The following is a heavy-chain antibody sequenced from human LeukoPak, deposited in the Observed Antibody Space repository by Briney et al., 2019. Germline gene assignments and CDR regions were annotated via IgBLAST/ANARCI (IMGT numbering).Heavy chain of an antibody. CDR1: GDTFSSYV. D-gene: IGHD3-10*01. J-gene: IGHJ3*01. CDR3: AGGGVTMVRGVIERFDAVDV. Sequence: SVKVSCKASGDTFSSYVINWVRQAPGQGPEWMGRIIPTLGIRNYAQTLQGRVTITADKSTSTAYMELSSLRSEDTAVYYCAGGGVTMVRGVIERFDAVDVWGQGTMVTVSS. CDR2: IIPTLGIR. V-gene: IGHV1-69*04.